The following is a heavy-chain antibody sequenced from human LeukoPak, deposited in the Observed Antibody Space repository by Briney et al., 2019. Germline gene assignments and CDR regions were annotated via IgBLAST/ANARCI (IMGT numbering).Heavy chain of an antibody. CDR3: ARVVDYYDSSGYPIQGAFDI. CDR2: IYYSGST. J-gene: IGHJ3*02. V-gene: IGHV4-59*11. CDR1: GGSISSHY. Sequence: SETLSLTCTVSGGSISSHYWSWIRQPPGKGLEWIGYIYYSGSTNYNPSLKSRVTISVDTSKNQFSLKLSSVTAADTAVYYCARVVDYYDSSGYPIQGAFDIWGQGTMVTVSS. D-gene: IGHD3-22*01.